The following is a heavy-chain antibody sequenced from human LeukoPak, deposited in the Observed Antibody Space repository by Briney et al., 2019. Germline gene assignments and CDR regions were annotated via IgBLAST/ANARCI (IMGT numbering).Heavy chain of an antibody. J-gene: IGHJ4*02. V-gene: IGHV4-39*07. D-gene: IGHD2-2*01. CDR3: ARDGGCSSTSCYVY. CDR1: GGSISSSSYY. Sequence: SETLSLTCTVSGGSISSSSYYWGWIRQPPGKGLEWIGSIYYSGSTYYSPSLKSRITISVDTSKNQFSLKVRSVTAADTAVYYCARDGGCSSTSCYVYWGQGTLVTVSS. CDR2: IYYSGST.